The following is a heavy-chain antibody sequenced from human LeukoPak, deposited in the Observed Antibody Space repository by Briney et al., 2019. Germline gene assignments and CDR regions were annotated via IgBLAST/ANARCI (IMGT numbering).Heavy chain of an antibody. D-gene: IGHD3-10*01. CDR2: INHGGST. V-gene: IGHV4-34*01. CDR1: GGSFSGYY. Sequence: SETLSLTCAVYGGSFSGYYWSWIRQPPGKGLEWIGEINHGGSTNYNPSLKSRVTISVDTSKNQFSLKLSSVTAADTAVYYCARPPYPSSGTYYFYYWGQGTLVTVSS. J-gene: IGHJ4*02. CDR3: ARPPYPSSGTYYFYY.